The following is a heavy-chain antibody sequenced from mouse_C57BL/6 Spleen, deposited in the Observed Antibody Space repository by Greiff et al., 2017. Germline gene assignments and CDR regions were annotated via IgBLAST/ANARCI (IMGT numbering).Heavy chain of an antibody. V-gene: IGHV1-55*01. D-gene: IGHD5-2*01. CDR2: IYPGSGST. J-gene: IGHJ4*01. Sequence: QVQLQQPGAELVKPGASVKMSCKASGYTFTSYWITWVKQRPGQGLEWIGDIYPGSGSTNYNEKFKSKATLTVDTSSSTAYMQLSSLTSEDSAVYYCARRGIPLSGTAMDYWGQGTSVTVSS. CDR3: ARRGIPLSGTAMDY. CDR1: GYTFTSYW.